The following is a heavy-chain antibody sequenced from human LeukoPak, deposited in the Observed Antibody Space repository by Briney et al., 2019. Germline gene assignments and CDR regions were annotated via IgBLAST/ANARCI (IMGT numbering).Heavy chain of an antibody. V-gene: IGHV4-39*07. Sequence: SETLSLTCTVSGGSISSNNYYWGWIRQPPGKGLEWIGNIYYSGSTYYNPSLKSRVTISVDTSKNQFSLKLSSVTAADTAVYYCARGGIVLVPPTIEPFDYWGQGTLVTVSS. J-gene: IGHJ4*02. D-gene: IGHD2-2*02. CDR2: IYYSGST. CDR3: ARGGIVLVPPTIEPFDY. CDR1: GGSISSNNYY.